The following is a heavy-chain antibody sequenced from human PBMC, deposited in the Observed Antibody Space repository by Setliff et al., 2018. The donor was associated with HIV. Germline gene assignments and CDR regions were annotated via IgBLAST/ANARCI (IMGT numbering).Heavy chain of an antibody. Sequence: ETLSLTCTVSGGSISTYYWSWIRQPAGKGLEWIGRIYTSGSTNYNPSIKSRVTMSVDTSKNQFSLKLSSVTAADTAVYYCARGTYYYDSSGFRDAFDIWGQGTMVTVSS. CDR2: IYTSGST. J-gene: IGHJ3*02. D-gene: IGHD3-22*01. V-gene: IGHV4-4*07. CDR1: GGSISTYY. CDR3: ARGTYYYDSSGFRDAFDI.